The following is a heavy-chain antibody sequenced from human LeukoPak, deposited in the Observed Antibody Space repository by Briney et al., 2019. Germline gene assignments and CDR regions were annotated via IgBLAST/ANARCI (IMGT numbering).Heavy chain of an antibody. CDR1: GFIFSRYC. J-gene: IGHJ3*02. Sequence: PGGSLRLSCAASGFIFSRYCMYWVRQAPGKGPVWVSHINAYETITHYADFVKGRFIISRDNAKNTLYLQMNSLRVEDTALYYCVTLTRYDSRSFAFDIWGQGTMVTVSS. CDR2: INAYETIT. V-gene: IGHV3-74*01. D-gene: IGHD3-22*01. CDR3: VTLTRYDSRSFAFDI.